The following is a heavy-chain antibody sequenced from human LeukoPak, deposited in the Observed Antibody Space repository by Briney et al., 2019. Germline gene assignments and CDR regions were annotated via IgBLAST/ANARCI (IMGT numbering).Heavy chain of an antibody. CDR2: IKSKTDGGTT. Sequence: GGSLRLSCAASGFTFSNAWMSWVRQAPGKGLEWVGCIKSKTDGGTTDYAAPVKGRFTISRDDSKNTLYLQMNSLKTEDTAVYYCTTAGYSRYAGGQGTLVTVSS. CDR3: TTAGYSRYA. J-gene: IGHJ4*02. V-gene: IGHV3-15*01. D-gene: IGHD6-13*01. CDR1: GFTFSNAW.